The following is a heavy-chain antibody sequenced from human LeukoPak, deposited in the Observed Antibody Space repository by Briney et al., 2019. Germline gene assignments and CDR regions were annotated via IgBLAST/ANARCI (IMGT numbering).Heavy chain of an antibody. Sequence: GASVKVSCKASGYTFTTYDINWVRQAAGQGLEWMGWMNPNSGNTGNAQKFQGRVTMTRNTSISTAYMELTSLTSEDTAVYSCARIAAPGNRRLNFWGQGTLVTVSS. CDR3: ARIAAPGNRRLNF. J-gene: IGHJ4*02. D-gene: IGHD6-13*01. V-gene: IGHV1-8*01. CDR2: MNPNSGNT. CDR1: GYTFTTYD.